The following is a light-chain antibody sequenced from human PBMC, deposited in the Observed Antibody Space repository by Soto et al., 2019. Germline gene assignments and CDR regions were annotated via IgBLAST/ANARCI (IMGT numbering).Light chain of an antibody. J-gene: IGLJ2*01. V-gene: IGLV2-8*01. CDR1: SSDVGGYNY. CDR3: SSYAGSNNVV. CDR2: EVT. Sequence: SVLTQPPSASGSPGQSVTISCTGTSSDVGGYNYVSWYQQHPGKAPKLMIYEVTKRPSGVPDRFSGSKSDNTASLTVSGLQAEDEADYYCSSYAGSNNVVFGGGTKLTVL.